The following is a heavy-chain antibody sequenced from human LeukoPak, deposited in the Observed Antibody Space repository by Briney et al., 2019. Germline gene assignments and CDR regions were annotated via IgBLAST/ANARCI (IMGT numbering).Heavy chain of an antibody. J-gene: IGHJ4*02. V-gene: IGHV4-4*02. CDR3: ARDRGQLLWFGEFHHPYYFDY. CDR2: IYHSGST. CDR1: GGSISSSNW. D-gene: IGHD3-10*01. Sequence: PSGTLSLTCAVSGGSISSSNWWSWVRQPPGKGLEWIGEIYHSGSTNYIPSLKSRVTVSVDKSKNQFSLKLSSVTAADTAVYYCARDRGQLLWFGEFHHPYYFDYWGQGTLVTVSS.